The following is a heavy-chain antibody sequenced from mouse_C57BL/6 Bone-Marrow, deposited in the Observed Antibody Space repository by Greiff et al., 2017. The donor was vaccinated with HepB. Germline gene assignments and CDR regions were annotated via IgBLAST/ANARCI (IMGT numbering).Heavy chain of an antibody. CDR3: ARFPILLRYWYFDV. Sequence: EVKLMESGGGLVQPGGSLSLSCAASGFTFTDYYMSWVRQPPGKALEWLGFIRNKANGYTTEYSASVKGRFTISRDNSQSILYLQMNALRAEDSATYYCARFPILLRYWYFDVWGTGTTVTVSS. CDR2: IRNKANGYTT. CDR1: GFTFTDYY. D-gene: IGHD1-1*01. V-gene: IGHV7-3*01. J-gene: IGHJ1*03.